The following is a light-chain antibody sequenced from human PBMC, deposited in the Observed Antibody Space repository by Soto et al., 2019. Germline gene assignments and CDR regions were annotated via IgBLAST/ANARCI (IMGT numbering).Light chain of an antibody. CDR2: EVS. Sequence: QSALTQPASESGSPGQSITISCTGTSSNVGTYNLVSWYQQHPGKAPKLLIYEVSERPSGVSTRFTASKSGNTASLTISGLQAEDEADYYCCSYADVSTYVFGTGTKLTVL. CDR1: SSNVGTYNL. J-gene: IGLJ1*01. CDR3: CSYADVSTYV. V-gene: IGLV2-23*02.